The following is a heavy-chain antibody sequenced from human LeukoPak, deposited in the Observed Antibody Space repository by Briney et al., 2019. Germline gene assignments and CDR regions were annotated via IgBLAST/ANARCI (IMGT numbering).Heavy chain of an antibody. CDR3: TTELLLDPYYFGY. CDR2: IKSKTDGGTT. D-gene: IGHD3-10*01. Sequence: GGSLRLSCAASGFTFSSYGMHWVRQAPGKGLEWVGRIKSKTDGGTTDYAAPVKGRFTISRDDSKNTLYLQMNSLKTEDTAVYYCTTELLLDPYYFGYWGQGTLVTVSS. V-gene: IGHV3-15*01. CDR1: GFTFSSYG. J-gene: IGHJ4*02.